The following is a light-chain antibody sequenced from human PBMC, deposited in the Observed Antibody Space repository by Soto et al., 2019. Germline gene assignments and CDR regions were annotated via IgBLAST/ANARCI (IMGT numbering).Light chain of an antibody. CDR3: SSYTSSSTVL. CDR2: DVS. Sequence: QSALTQPASVSGSPGQSITISCTGTSSDVGGYNYVSWYQQHPGKAPKPMIYDVSNRPSGVSNRFSGSKSGNTASLTISGLQAEDEANYYCSSYTSSSTVLFGGGTKVTV. CDR1: SSDVGGYNY. V-gene: IGLV2-14*01. J-gene: IGLJ2*01.